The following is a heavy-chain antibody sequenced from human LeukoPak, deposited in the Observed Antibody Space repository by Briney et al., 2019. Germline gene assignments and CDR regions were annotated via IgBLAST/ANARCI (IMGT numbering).Heavy chain of an antibody. CDR3: ARATPGTTFRN. CDR2: ISSSNTYT. CDR1: GFTFSDYY. V-gene: IGHV3-11*05. Sequence: PGGSLRLSCAASGFTFSDYYMSWIRQAPGKGLEWVSYISSSNTYTNYAGSVKGRFTISRDDAKNSLYLQMNSLRADDTAVYYCARATPGTTFRNWGQGTLVTVSS. D-gene: IGHD1-1*01. J-gene: IGHJ4*02.